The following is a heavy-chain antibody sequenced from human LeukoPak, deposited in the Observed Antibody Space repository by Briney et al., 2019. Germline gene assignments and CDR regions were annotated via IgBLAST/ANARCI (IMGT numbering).Heavy chain of an antibody. CDR2: IKSKTDGGTT. V-gene: IGHV3-15*01. Sequence: GGSLRLSCAASGFTFSNAWMSWVRQAPGKGLEWVGRIKSKTDGGTTDYAAPVKGRFTISRDDSKNTLYLQMNSLKTEDTAVYYCTTQSQSTYYYDSSAFDIWGQGTMVTVSS. J-gene: IGHJ3*02. D-gene: IGHD3-22*01. CDR1: GFTFSNAW. CDR3: TTQSQSTYYYDSSAFDI.